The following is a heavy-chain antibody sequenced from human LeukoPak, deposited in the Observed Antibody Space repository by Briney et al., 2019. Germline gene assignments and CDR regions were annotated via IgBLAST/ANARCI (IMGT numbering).Heavy chain of an antibody. Sequence: PSETLSLTCTVSGGSISSYYWSWIRQPPGKGLEWIGYIYYSGSTNYNPSLKSRVTISVDTSKNQFSLKLSSVTAADTAVYYCARTYCSSTSCYVQSGAFDIWGQGTMVTVSS. J-gene: IGHJ3*02. V-gene: IGHV4-59*01. CDR2: IYYSGST. D-gene: IGHD2-2*01. CDR1: GGSISSYY. CDR3: ARTYCSSTSCYVQSGAFDI.